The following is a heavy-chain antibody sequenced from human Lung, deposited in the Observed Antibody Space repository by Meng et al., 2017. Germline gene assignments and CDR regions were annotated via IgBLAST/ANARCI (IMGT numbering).Heavy chain of an antibody. D-gene: IGHD6-13*01. V-gene: IGHV1-2*06. Sequence: VQLGQLGAKVKKPGASVKVSCKPSGYTFPDYWLHWVRRAPGQGLEWMGRINPKSGDTHYAQRFQGRVTMTGDTSISTAYMELSGLRSDDTAMYYCARDEDISAAGKLFGDYWGQGTLVTVSS. J-gene: IGHJ4*02. CDR3: ARDEDISAAGKLFGDY. CDR2: INPKSGDT. CDR1: GYTFPDYW.